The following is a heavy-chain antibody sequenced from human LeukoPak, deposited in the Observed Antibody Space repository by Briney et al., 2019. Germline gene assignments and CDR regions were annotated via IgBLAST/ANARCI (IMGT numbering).Heavy chain of an antibody. V-gene: IGHV3-23*01. D-gene: IGHD3-22*01. CDR3: AKRSSYYSDSSGYRSEYYFDY. Sequence: GGSLRLSCAASGFTFSSYAMSWVRQAPGKGLEWVSVISGSGGSTYYADSVKGRFTISRDNSKNTLHLQMNSPRAEDTAVYYCAKRSSYYSDSSGYRSEYYFDYWGQGTLVTVSS. J-gene: IGHJ4*02. CDR2: ISGSGGST. CDR1: GFTFSSYA.